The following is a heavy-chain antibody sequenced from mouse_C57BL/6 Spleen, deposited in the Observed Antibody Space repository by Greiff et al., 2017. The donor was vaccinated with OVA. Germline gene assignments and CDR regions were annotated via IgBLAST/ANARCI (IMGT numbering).Heavy chain of an antibody. D-gene: IGHD2-1*01. CDR2: IDPENGDT. Sequence: EVKLQESGAELVRPGASVKLSCTASGFNIKDDYMHWVKQRPEQGLEWIGWIDPENGDTAYASKFPGTATITADTSSNTAYLQLSSLTSEDTAVYYSTTGVGNYAFDYRGQGATLTGSS. V-gene: IGHV14-4*01. J-gene: IGHJ2*01. CDR1: GFNIKDDY. CDR3: TTGVGNYAFDY.